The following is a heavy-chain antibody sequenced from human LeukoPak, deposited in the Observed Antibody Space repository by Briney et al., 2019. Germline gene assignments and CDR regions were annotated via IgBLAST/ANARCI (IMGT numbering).Heavy chain of an antibody. CDR1: GYTFTGYY. Sequence: ASVKVSCKASGYTFTGYYMHWVRQAPGQGLEWMGWINPNSGGTNYAQKFQGRVTMTRDTSISTAYMELSSVTAADTAVYYCARRGGLTIFGVVMEYYFDYWGQGILVTVSS. CDR2: INPNSGGT. CDR3: ARRGGLTIFGVVMEYYFDY. D-gene: IGHD3-3*01. V-gene: IGHV1-2*02. J-gene: IGHJ4*02.